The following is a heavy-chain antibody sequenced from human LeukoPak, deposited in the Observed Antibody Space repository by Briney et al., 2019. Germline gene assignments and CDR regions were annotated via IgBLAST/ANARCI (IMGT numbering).Heavy chain of an antibody. D-gene: IGHD2-8*02. CDR1: GFTFSSYG. CDR2: ISYDGSNK. J-gene: IGHJ4*02. CDR3: ATYRQVLLPFES. V-gene: IGHV3-30*03. Sequence: PGGSLRLSCAASGFTFSSYGMHWVRQAPGKGLEWVAVISYDGSNKYYADSVRGRFTISRDNSRNTVYLQMNSLRAEDTAVYYCATYRQVLLPFESWGQGTLVTVSS.